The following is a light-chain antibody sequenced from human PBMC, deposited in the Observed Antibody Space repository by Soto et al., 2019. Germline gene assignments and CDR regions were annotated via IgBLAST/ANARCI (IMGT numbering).Light chain of an antibody. Sequence: VQSVTISCTGTSSDVGAYDYVSWYQQHPGKAPKLMIYEINKRPSGVPDRFSGSKSGNTASLTVSGLQAEDEADYYCSSFAGSNNFPYVFGTGTKVTVL. V-gene: IGLV2-8*01. CDR1: SSDVGAYDY. J-gene: IGLJ1*01. CDR2: EIN. CDR3: SSFAGSNNFPYV.